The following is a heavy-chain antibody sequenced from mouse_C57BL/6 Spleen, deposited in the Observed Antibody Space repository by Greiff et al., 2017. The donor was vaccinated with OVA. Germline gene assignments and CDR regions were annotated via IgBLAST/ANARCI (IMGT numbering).Heavy chain of an antibody. V-gene: IGHV5-17*01. CDR3: ARTIYYDYDDYAMDY. Sequence: EVQRVESGGGLVKPGGSLKLSCAASGFTFSDYGMHWVRQAPEKGLEWVAYISSGSSTIYYADTVKGRFTISRDNAKNTLFLQMTSLRSGDTAMYYCARTIYYDYDDYAMDYWGQGTSVTVSS. J-gene: IGHJ4*01. D-gene: IGHD2-4*01. CDR2: ISSGSSTI. CDR1: GFTFSDYG.